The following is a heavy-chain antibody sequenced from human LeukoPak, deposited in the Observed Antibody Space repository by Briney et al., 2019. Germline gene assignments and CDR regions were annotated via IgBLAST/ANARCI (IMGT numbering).Heavy chain of an antibody. CDR1: GYSFTSYW. CDR2: IDPSDSYT. D-gene: IGHD2-15*01. CDR3: ARLSGYCSGGSCVNWFDP. J-gene: IGHJ5*02. Sequence: GDSLKISCKGSGYSFTSYWISWVRQMPGKGLEWMGRIDPSDSYTNYSPSFQGHVTISADKSISTAYLQWSSLKASDTAMYYRARLSGYCSGGSCVNWFDPWGQGTLVTVSS. V-gene: IGHV5-10-1*01.